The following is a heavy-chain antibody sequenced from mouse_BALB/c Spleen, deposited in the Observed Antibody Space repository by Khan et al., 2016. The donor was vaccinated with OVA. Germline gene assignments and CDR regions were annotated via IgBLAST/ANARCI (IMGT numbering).Heavy chain of an antibody. CDR3: ARTARIKY. D-gene: IGHD1-2*01. Sequence: EVKLLESGPGLVKPSQSLSLTCTVTGYSITRGYGWNWIRQFPGNKLEWMGYISYNGSTNYNPSLKSRISITRDTSKNQFFLQLNSVTTEDTATYYCARTARIKYWGQGTTLTVSS. CDR1: GYSITRGYG. J-gene: IGHJ2*01. CDR2: ISYNGST. V-gene: IGHV3-2*02.